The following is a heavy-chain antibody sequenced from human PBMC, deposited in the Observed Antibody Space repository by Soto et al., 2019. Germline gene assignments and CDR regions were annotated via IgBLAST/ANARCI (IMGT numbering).Heavy chain of an antibody. CDR2: IYYSVGT. D-gene: IGHD4-17*01. V-gene: IGHV4-59*01. CDR3: AIVRNYGDSVPFDP. CDR1: GGSISSYY. J-gene: IGHJ5*02. Sequence: VQLQESRPGLVKPSETLSLTCSVSGGSISSYYWTWMRQPPGKEVEWIGYIYYSVGTNYNPSLKSRVTISVDTSKNQFSLKLSSVTAADTAVYYCAIVRNYGDSVPFDPWGQGTLVTVSS.